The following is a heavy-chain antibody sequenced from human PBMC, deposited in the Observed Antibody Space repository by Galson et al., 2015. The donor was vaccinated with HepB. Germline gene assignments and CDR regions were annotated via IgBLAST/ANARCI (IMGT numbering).Heavy chain of an antibody. Sequence: TLSLTCTVSGGSISSGSYYWSWIRQPAGKGLEWIGRIYTSGSTNYNPSLKSRVTMSVDTSKNQFSLKLSSVTAADTAVYFCARVIMFGGVIRTSSHGMDVWGQGTTVTVSS. J-gene: IGHJ6*02. CDR3: ARVIMFGGVIRTSSHGMDV. V-gene: IGHV4-61*02. CDR2: IYTSGST. D-gene: IGHD3-16*02. CDR1: GGSISSGSYY.